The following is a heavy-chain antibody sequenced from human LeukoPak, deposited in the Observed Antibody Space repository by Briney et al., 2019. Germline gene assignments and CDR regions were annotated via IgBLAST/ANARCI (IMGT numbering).Heavy chain of an antibody. Sequence: SETLSLTCTVSGGSISSGGYYWSWIRQPPGKGLEWIGEINHSGSTNYNPSLKSRVTISVDTSKDQFSLKLSSVTAADTVVYYCAACFRYSGSHDYWGQGTLVTVSS. CDR1: GGSISSGGYY. V-gene: IGHV4-39*07. CDR3: AACFRYSGSHDY. J-gene: IGHJ4*02. D-gene: IGHD1-26*01. CDR2: INHSGST.